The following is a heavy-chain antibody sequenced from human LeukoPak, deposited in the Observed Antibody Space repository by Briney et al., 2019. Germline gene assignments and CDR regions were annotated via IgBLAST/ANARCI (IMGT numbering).Heavy chain of an antibody. Sequence: PSETLSLTCAVYGGSFSGYYWSWIRQPPGKGLEWIGEINHSGSTNYNPSLKSRVTISVDTSKNQFSLKLSSVTAADTAVYYCARHDSSSWYFFDYWGQGTLVTVSS. J-gene: IGHJ4*02. D-gene: IGHD6-13*01. CDR1: GGSFSGYY. CDR2: INHSGST. CDR3: ARHDSSSWYFFDY. V-gene: IGHV4-34*01.